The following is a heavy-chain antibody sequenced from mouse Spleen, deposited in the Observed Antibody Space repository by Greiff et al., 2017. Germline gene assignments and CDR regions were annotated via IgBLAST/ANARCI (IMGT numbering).Heavy chain of an antibody. CDR2: IWGGGST. CDR3: AKHPSLAPYYFDY. V-gene: IGHV2-6-5*01. D-gene: IGHD6-1*01. J-gene: IGHJ2*01. Sequence: VHVVASGPGLVAPSQSLSITCTVSGFSLTDYGVSWIRQPPGKGLEWLGVIWGGGSTYYNSALKSRLSISKDNSKSQVFLKMNSLQTDDTAMYYCAKHPSLAPYYFDYWGQGTTLTVSS. CDR1: GFSLTDYG.